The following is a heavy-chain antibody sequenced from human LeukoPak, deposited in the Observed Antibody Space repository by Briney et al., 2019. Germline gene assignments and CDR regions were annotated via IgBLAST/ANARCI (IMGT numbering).Heavy chain of an antibody. CDR1: GVSITSDTYC. V-gene: IGHV4-30-2*01. CDR2: ILHSGST. CDR3: ARTRDFWSGYFDY. Sequence: PSETLSLTCAVSGVSITSDTYCWSWIRQPPGKSLEWIVYILHSGSTYYNPSLKSRVTISIDTSKSQFSLKLSSVTAADTAVYYCARTRDFWSGYFDYWGQGTLVTVSS. J-gene: IGHJ4*02. D-gene: IGHD3-3*01.